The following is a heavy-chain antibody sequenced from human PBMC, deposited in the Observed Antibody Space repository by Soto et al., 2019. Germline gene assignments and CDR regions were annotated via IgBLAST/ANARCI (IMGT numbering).Heavy chain of an antibody. J-gene: IGHJ4*02. V-gene: IGHV3-21*01. CDR1: GIPFSNYV. D-gene: IGHD3-22*01. Sequence: EVRLVESGGGLVKPGGSLRLSCAASGIPFSNYVMNWVRQAPGKGLEWVSSISSSGSYTNYADSVKGRFTISRDNAKKSLYLQVDSLRGDDTAVYYCTRGDSSGHYSWGQGTLVTVSS. CDR3: TRGDSSGHYS. CDR2: ISSSGSYT.